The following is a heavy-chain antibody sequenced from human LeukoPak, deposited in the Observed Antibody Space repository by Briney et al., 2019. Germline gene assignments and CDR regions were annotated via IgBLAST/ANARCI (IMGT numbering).Heavy chain of an antibody. Sequence: PGGSLRLSCAASGFTFSSYWMHWVRQAPGKGLVWVSRMDSDGSSTNYADSVKGRFTISRDNAKNTLYLQMNSLRVEDTAVYYCVRGRPHGNDYWGQGTLVTVSS. CDR2: MDSDGSST. CDR1: GFTFSSYW. V-gene: IGHV3-74*01. CDR3: VRGRPHGNDY. J-gene: IGHJ4*02. D-gene: IGHD4-23*01.